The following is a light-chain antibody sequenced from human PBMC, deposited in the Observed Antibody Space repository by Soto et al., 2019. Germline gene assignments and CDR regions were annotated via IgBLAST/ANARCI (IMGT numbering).Light chain of an antibody. CDR1: QGIINY. J-gene: IGKJ5*01. Sequence: DIQMTQSPSSLSASVGDRVTITCRASQGIINYLAWYQQKPGKVPKLLIYAASNLQSGVPFRFSGSGSGTDFTLTISSVQPEDVATYYSQKYTRPLLTFGQGTRLEIK. CDR2: AAS. CDR3: QKYTRPLLT. V-gene: IGKV1-27*01.